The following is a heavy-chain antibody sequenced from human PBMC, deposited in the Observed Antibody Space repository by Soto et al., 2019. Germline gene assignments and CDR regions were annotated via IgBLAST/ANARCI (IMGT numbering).Heavy chain of an antibody. CDR1: GFTFSSYA. V-gene: IGHV3-30-3*01. CDR3: ARSFLPLMVYANRFDP. CDR2: ISYDGSNK. J-gene: IGHJ5*02. Sequence: PGGSLRLAWAASGFTFSSYAMHCVRQAPGKGLEWVAVISYDGSNKYYADSVKGRFTISRDNSKNTLYLQMNSLRAEDTAVYYCARSFLPLMVYANRFDPWGQGTLVTV. D-gene: IGHD2-8*01.